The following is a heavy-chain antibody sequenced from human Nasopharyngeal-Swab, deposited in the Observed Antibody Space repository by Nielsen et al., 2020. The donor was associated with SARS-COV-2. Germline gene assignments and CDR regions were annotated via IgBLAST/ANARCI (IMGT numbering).Heavy chain of an antibody. Sequence: GASLKISCAASGFTFDDYTMHWVRQAPGKGLEWVSLISWDGGSTYYADSVKGRFTISRDNSKNSLYLQMNSLRTEDTALYYCAKGGYGGNSATYDYWGQGTLVTVSS. CDR2: ISWDGGST. V-gene: IGHV3-43*01. J-gene: IGHJ4*02. CDR1: GFTFDDYT. D-gene: IGHD4-23*01. CDR3: AKGGYGGNSATYDY.